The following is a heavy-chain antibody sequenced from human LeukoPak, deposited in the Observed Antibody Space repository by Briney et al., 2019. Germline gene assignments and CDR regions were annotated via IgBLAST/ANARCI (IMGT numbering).Heavy chain of an antibody. V-gene: IGHV3-30*02. CDR2: IRYDGSNK. Sequence: PGGSLRLSCAASGFTFSSYEMNWVRQAPGKGLEWVAFIRYDGSNKYYADSVKGRFTISRDNSKNTLYLQMNSMRAKDTAVYYCAKDQKYSSGWPYYYYYYYMDVWGKGTTVTISS. J-gene: IGHJ6*03. CDR1: GFTFSSYE. CDR3: AKDQKYSSGWPYYYYYYYMDV. D-gene: IGHD6-19*01.